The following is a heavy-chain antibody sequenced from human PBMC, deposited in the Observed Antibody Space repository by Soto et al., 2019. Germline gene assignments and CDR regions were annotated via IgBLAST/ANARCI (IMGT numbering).Heavy chain of an antibody. D-gene: IGHD3-16*02. Sequence: GGSLRLSCAASGFTFSSYAMSWVRQAPGKGLEWVSAISGSGGSTYYADSVKGRFTISRDNSKNTLYLQMNSLRAEDTAVYYCAKLPDFWGSYHNDYWGQGTLVTVSS. CDR2: ISGSGGST. CDR3: AKLPDFWGSYHNDY. V-gene: IGHV3-23*01. J-gene: IGHJ4*02. CDR1: GFTFSSYA.